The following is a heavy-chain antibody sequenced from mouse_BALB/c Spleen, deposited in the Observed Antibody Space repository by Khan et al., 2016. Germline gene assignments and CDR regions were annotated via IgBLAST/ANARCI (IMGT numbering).Heavy chain of an antibody. CDR1: GYVFSNYW. CDR3: ARVEYGNLDY. V-gene: IGHV1-80*01. Sequence: QVQLQQSGAELVRPGSSVKISCKASGYVFSNYWTNWVKQRSGQGLEWIGQISPGDGDTNYNGKFKGKARLTADKSSSTSYMQLSSLPSEDSAVYFCARVEYGNLDYWGQGTTLTVSS. CDR2: ISPGDGDT. J-gene: IGHJ2*01. D-gene: IGHD2-10*02.